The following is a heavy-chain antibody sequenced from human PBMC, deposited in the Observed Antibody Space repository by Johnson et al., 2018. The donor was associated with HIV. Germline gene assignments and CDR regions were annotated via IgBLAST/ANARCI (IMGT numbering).Heavy chain of an antibody. V-gene: IGHV3-15*01. CDR2: LKSKTDGVTT. CDR1: GFTFSNAW. D-gene: IGHD5-12*01. J-gene: IGHJ3*02. Sequence: VQLVESGGGLVKPGGSLRLSCAASGFTFSNAWMSWVRQAPGKGLEWVGRLKSKTDGVTTDYGAPLKARERQIHPLKRWFRNSVSLQMNSLKTEDTAVYFCTTNHDAGLRYDRVVDIVATIGGDAFDIWGQGTMVTVSS. CDR3: TTNHDAGLRYDRVVDIVATIGGDAFDI.